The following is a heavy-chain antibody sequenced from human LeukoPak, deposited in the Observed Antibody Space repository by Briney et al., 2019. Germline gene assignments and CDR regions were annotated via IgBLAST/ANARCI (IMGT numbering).Heavy chain of an antibody. J-gene: IGHJ4*02. CDR2: ISGSGGST. V-gene: IGHV3-23*01. CDR1: GFTFSSYA. D-gene: IGHD1-26*01. CDR3: AKAAELLGVIGYFDY. Sequence: GGSLRLSCAASGFTFSSYAMSWVRQAPGKGLEWVSAISGSGGSTYYADSVKGRFTISRDNSKNTLYLQMNSLRAEDTAAYYCAKAAELLGVIGYFDYWGQGTLVTVSS.